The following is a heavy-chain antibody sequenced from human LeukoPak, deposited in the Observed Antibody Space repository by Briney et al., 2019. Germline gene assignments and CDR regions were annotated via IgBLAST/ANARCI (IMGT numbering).Heavy chain of an antibody. CDR2: IYYTGST. CDR3: ARLVDHGSGSH. Sequence: ESSETLSLTCTVSGGSIISNSYYWGWIRQPPGKGLEWIGSIYYTGSTYYNPSLKSRVTISVDTSKNQFSLKLRSVTATDTAVYYCARLVDHGSGSHWGQGTLVIVSS. CDR1: GGSIISNSYY. V-gene: IGHV4-39*01. D-gene: IGHD3-10*01. J-gene: IGHJ4*02.